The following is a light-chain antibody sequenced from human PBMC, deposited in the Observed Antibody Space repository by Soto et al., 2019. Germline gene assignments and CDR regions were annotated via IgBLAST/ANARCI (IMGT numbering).Light chain of an antibody. CDR2: DAS. Sequence: EIVLTQSPATLSLSPGERATLSCRASQSVSSSLAWYQQKPGQAPRLLIYDASNRATGIPARFSGSGSGTDFTLTISSLEPEDFAVYYCQQRSNPFTFGPGTKVDIK. J-gene: IGKJ3*01. V-gene: IGKV3-11*01. CDR1: QSVSSS. CDR3: QQRSNPFT.